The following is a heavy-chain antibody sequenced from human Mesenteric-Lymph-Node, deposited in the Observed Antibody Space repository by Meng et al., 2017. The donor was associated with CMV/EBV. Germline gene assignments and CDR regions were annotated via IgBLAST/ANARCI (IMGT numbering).Heavy chain of an antibody. Sequence: GESLKISCAASGFTISSSYINWVRQAPGKGLEWVSVIYGGGSSTYYADSVKGRFTVSRDNSKNTLYLQMNSLRAEDTAVYYCATGLPRFDYWGQGTLVTVSS. J-gene: IGHJ4*02. CDR1: GFTISSSY. CDR3: ATGLPRFDY. V-gene: IGHV3-23*03. D-gene: IGHD2-15*01. CDR2: IYGGGSST.